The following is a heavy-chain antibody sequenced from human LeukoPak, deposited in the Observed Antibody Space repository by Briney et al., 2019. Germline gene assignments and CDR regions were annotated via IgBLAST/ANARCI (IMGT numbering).Heavy chain of an antibody. J-gene: IGHJ5*02. D-gene: IGHD3-16*01. Sequence: PSETLSLTCAVYGGSFSGYYWSWIRQPPGKGLEYIGYIYNSGSTSYNPSLKSRVTISADTSKNQFSLKLSSVTAADTAVYYCARSDYSYVWGPSWGQGTLVTVSS. CDR1: GGSFSGYY. V-gene: IGHV4-59*01. CDR2: IYNSGST. CDR3: ARSDYSYVWGPS.